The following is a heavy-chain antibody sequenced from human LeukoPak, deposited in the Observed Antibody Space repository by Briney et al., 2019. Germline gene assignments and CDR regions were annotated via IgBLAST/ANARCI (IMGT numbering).Heavy chain of an antibody. CDR2: INHSGST. D-gene: IGHD2-2*01. Sequence: SSETLSLTCAVYGGSFSGYYWSWIRQPPGKGLEWIGEINHSGSTNYNPSLKSRVTISVDTSKNQFSLKLSSVTAADTAVYYCARGDIAVVPAATQCNWFDPWGQGTLVTVSS. CDR3: ARGDIAVVPAATQCNWFDP. V-gene: IGHV4-34*01. J-gene: IGHJ5*02. CDR1: GGSFSGYY.